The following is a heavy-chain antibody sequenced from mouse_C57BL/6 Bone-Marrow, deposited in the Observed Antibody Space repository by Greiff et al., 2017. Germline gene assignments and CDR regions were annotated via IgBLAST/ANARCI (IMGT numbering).Heavy chain of an antibody. V-gene: IGHV1-64*01. CDR3: ARWGFITTVVATEYFDY. Sequence: QVQLQQPGAELVKPGASVKLSCKASGYTFTSYCMHWVKQRPGQGLEWIGMIHPNSGSTNYNEKFKSKATLTVDKSSSTAYMQLSSLTSEDSAVYYCARWGFITTVVATEYFDYWGQGTTLTVSS. D-gene: IGHD1-1*01. J-gene: IGHJ2*01. CDR1: GYTFTSYC. CDR2: IHPNSGST.